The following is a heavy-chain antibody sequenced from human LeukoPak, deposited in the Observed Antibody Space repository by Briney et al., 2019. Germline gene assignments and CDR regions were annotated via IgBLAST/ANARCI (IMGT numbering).Heavy chain of an antibody. J-gene: IGHJ5*02. Sequence: CSAYCGFIISCYWMYIRHPAPEEVVGRGAVISCDGSNNYYSDSVKGRFTISRDNSKNTLYLQMNSLRAEDTAVYYCARDRRQTGYSSSGNFPYNWFDPWGHGTLVTVSS. V-gene: IGHV3-30*19. CDR3: ARDRRQTGYSSSGNFPYNWFDP. CDR2: ISCDGSNN. CDR1: GFIISCYW. D-gene: IGHD6-13*01.